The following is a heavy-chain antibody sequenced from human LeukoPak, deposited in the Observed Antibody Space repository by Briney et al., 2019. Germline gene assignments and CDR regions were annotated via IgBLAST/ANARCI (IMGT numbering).Heavy chain of an antibody. CDR1: GFTFRTHS. D-gene: IGHD6-19*01. Sequence: GGSLRLSCAASGFTFRTHSMNWVRQAPGKGLEWISYIATSSDTIYYADSVKGRFTISRDNSKNTLYLQMNSLRAEDTAVYYCARGEVAGFDYWGQGTLVTVSS. CDR3: ARGEVAGFDY. CDR2: IATSSDTI. V-gene: IGHV3-48*01. J-gene: IGHJ4*02.